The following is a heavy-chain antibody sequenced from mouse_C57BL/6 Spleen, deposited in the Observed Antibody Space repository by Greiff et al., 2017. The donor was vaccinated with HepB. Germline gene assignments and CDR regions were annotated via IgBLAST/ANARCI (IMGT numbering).Heavy chain of an antibody. CDR1: GYTFTDYE. V-gene: IGHV1-15*01. D-gene: IGHD1-1*01. CDR3: TSPIATVGVGDY. CDR2: IDPETGGT. J-gene: IGHJ2*01. Sequence: QVQLKESGAELVRPGASVTLSCKASGYTFTDYEMHWVKQTPVHGLEWIGAIDPETGGTAYNQKFKGKAILTADKSSSTAYMERRSLTSEDSAVYYCTSPIATVGVGDYWGQGTTLTVSS.